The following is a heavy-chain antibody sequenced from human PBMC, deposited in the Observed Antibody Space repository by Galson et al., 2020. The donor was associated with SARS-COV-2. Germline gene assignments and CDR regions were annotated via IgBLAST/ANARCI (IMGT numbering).Heavy chain of an antibody. J-gene: IGHJ4*02. V-gene: IGHV3-15*01. CDR2: ISAKTDVGTT. CDR1: GFSFSRPW. CDR3: TTDPFGTSGFDY. D-gene: IGHD3-16*01. Sequence: GGSLRLSCAASGFSFSRPWMTWVRQTPGRGLEWVGLISAKTDVGTTSYAAPVKGRFTILRDDSTNMLFLQMHDLKSEDTAVYYCTTDPFGTSGFDYWGPGTLVTVSS.